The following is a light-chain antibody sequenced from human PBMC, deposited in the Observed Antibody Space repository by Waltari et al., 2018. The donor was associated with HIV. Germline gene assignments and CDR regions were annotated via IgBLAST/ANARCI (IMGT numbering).Light chain of an antibody. V-gene: IGLV1-51*01. CDR3: GTWDSSLNAGV. J-gene: IGLJ3*02. Sequence: QSMLPQPPPVSAAHGQKLTTSCTGSGSTLAHHHLPCYQHLPGAAPKLVIYDNDNRPSGIPDRFSGSKSGASATLVITGLQTGDEGDYYCGTWDSSLNAGVFGGGTKLTVL. CDR2: DND. CDR1: GSTLAHHH.